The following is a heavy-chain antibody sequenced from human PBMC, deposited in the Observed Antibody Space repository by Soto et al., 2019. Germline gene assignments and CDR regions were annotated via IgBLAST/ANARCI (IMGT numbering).Heavy chain of an antibody. D-gene: IGHD6-13*01. CDR1: GGTFSSYA. Sequence: SVKVSCKASGGTFSSYAISWVRQAPGQGLEWMGGIIPIFGTANYAQKFQGRVTITADESTSTAYMELSSLRSEDTAVYYCARVAAAGPAEYFQHWGQGTLVTVSS. CDR3: ARVAAAGPAEYFQH. CDR2: IIPIFGTA. V-gene: IGHV1-69*13. J-gene: IGHJ1*01.